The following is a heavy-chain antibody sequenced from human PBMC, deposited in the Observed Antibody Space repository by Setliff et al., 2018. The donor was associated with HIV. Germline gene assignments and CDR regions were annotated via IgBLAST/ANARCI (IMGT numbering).Heavy chain of an antibody. J-gene: IGHJ4*02. CDR2: IHTSGNT. D-gene: IGHD3-16*01. CDR1: GGSISSGDYY. CDR3: ARVSTDYV. V-gene: IGHV4-61*02. Sequence: SETLSLTCTVSGGSISSGDYYWTWIRQPAGKGLQWIGRIHTSGNTNYNPSLKSRVTISADTSKSQFSLKLTSVTAADTAAYFCARVSTDYVWGQGTLVTVSS.